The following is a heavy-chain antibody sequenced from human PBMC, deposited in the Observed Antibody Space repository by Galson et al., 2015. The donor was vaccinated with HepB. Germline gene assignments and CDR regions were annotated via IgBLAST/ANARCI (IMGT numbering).Heavy chain of an antibody. D-gene: IGHD1-14*01. CDR1: GFTFTSSA. J-gene: IGHJ3*01. Sequence: SVKVSCKASGFTFTSSAMQWVRQARGQRLEWIGWIVVGSGNTNYAQKFQERVTITKDMSTSTAYMELSSLRSEDTAVYYCAADNPWGPGYKDWGQGTMVTVSS. CDR3: AADNPWGPGYKD. V-gene: IGHV1-58*02. CDR2: IVVGSGNT.